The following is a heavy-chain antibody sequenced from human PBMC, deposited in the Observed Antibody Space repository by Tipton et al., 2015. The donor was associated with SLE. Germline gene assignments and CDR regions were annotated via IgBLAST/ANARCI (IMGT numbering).Heavy chain of an antibody. CDR1: GGSISSGDDY. D-gene: IGHD3-3*01. CDR3: ARHIYDFWSDARYFDL. J-gene: IGHJ2*01. CDR2: IYYSGAT. Sequence: LRLSCTVSGGSISSGDDYWGWIRQPPGKGLEWIGSIYYSGATYYKLSLKSRVTMSVDTSKNQFSLKLSSVTASDTAVYYCARHIYDFWSDARYFDLWGRGTLVTVSS. V-gene: IGHV4-39*01.